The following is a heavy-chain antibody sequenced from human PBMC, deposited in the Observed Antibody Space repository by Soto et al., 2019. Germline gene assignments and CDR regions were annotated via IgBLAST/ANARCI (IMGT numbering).Heavy chain of an antibody. CDR3: ARDEASYDFWSGYYWALDY. V-gene: IGHV3-48*02. J-gene: IGHJ4*02. CDR1: GFTFSSYS. D-gene: IGHD3-3*01. CDR2: ISSSSSTI. Sequence: EVKLVESGGGLVQPGGSLRLSCAASGFTFSSYSMNWVRQTPGKGLEWVSYISSSSSTIYYADSVKGRFTISRDNAKNSLYLQMNSLRDEDTAVYYCARDEASYDFWSGYYWALDYWGQGTLVTVSP.